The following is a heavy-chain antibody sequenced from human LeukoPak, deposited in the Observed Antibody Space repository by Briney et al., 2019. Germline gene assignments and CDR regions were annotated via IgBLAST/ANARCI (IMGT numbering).Heavy chain of an antibody. D-gene: IGHD2-2*01. J-gene: IGHJ6*02. CDR3: ARLGYCSSTSCLGYYGMDV. CDR2: IWYDGSNK. CDR1: GFTFSSYS. Sequence: GGSLRLSCAASGFTFSSYSMNWVRQAPGKGLEWVAVIWYDGSNKYYADSVKGRFTNSRDNSKNTLYLQMNSLRAEDTAVYYCARLGYCSSTSCLGYYGMDVWGQGTTVTVSS. V-gene: IGHV3-33*08.